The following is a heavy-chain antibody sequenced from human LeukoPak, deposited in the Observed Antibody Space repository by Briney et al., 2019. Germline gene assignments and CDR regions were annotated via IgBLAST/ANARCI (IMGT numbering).Heavy chain of an antibody. V-gene: IGHV5-10-1*01. Sequence: GESLKISCKGSGYSFTSYWISWVRQMPGKGLEWMGRIDPSDSYTNHSPSFQGHVTISADKSISTAYLQWSSLKASDTAMYYCARLGYCSSTSCSEVYWGQGTLVTVSS. CDR1: GYSFTSYW. J-gene: IGHJ4*02. D-gene: IGHD2-2*01. CDR2: IDPSDSYT. CDR3: ARLGYCSSTSCSEVY.